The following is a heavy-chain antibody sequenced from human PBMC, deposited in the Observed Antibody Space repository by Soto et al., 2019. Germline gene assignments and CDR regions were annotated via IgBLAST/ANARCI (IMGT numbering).Heavy chain of an antibody. D-gene: IGHD3-9*01. V-gene: IGHV3-23*01. CDR3: AKSRYRLYDILTGYSLFFDY. J-gene: IGHJ4*02. Sequence: GGSLRLSCAASGFTFSSYAMSWVRQAPGKGLEWVSAISGSGGSTYYADSVKGRFTISRDNSKNTLYLQMNSLRAEDTAVYYCAKSRYRLYDILTGYSLFFDYWGQGTLVTVSS. CDR1: GFTFSSYA. CDR2: ISGSGGST.